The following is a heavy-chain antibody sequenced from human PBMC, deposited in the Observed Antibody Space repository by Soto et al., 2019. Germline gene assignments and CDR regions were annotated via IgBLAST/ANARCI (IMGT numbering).Heavy chain of an antibody. CDR2: IYPGDSDT. V-gene: IGHV5-51*01. Sequence: RGESLTISCKGSGYSFTSYWIGWVRQMPGKGLEWMGIIYPGDSDTRYSPSFQGQVTISADKSISTAYLQWSSLKASDTAMYYCARLGLGPYPYCSSTSCLYYFDYWGQGTLVTAPQ. CDR3: ARLGLGPYPYCSSTSCLYYFDY. CDR1: GYSFTSYW. J-gene: IGHJ4*02. D-gene: IGHD2-2*01.